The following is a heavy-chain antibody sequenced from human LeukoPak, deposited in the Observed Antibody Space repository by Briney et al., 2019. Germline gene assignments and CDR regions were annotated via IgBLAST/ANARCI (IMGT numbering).Heavy chain of an antibody. V-gene: IGHV3-23*01. Sequence: GGSLRLSCAASGFTFSSYAMSWVRQAPGKGLEWVSAISGSGGSTYYTDSVKGRFTISRDSSKNTLYLQMNSLRADDTAVYFCAKDLGSSPPGDYWGQGTLVTVSS. J-gene: IGHJ4*02. CDR1: GFTFSSYA. CDR3: AKDLGSSPPGDY. D-gene: IGHD6-6*01. CDR2: ISGSGGST.